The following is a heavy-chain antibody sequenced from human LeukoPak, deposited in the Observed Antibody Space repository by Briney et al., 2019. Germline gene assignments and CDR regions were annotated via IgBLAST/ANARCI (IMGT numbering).Heavy chain of an antibody. D-gene: IGHD3-9*01. Sequence: PSETLSLTCTVSGGSFSTSSYYWGWVRQPPGKGLEWIGSVYYSGTTYYNPSLKSRVTISMDYSKNQFSLKLTSVTAADTAIYYCGKTDIYFNPIDYWGPGSLVTVSS. CDR1: GGSFSTSSYY. CDR3: GKTDIYFNPIDY. V-gene: IGHV4-39*07. J-gene: IGHJ4*02. CDR2: VYYSGTT.